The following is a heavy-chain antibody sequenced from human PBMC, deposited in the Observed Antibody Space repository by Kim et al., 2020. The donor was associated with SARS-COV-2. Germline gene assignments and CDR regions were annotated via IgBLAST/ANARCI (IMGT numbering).Heavy chain of an antibody. J-gene: IGHJ3*01. CDR2: VYYTGSF. CDR3: PPSPPAWAWLAF. V-gene: IGHV4-59*01. D-gene: IGHD5-12*01. Sequence: SETLSLTCTVSGGSISSYYWSWIRQPPGKGLEWIGYVYYTGSFNYNPSLKSRFTISVDTSETQFSLEFTSLTAPATAVYSFPPSPPAWAWLAF. CDR1: GGSISSYY.